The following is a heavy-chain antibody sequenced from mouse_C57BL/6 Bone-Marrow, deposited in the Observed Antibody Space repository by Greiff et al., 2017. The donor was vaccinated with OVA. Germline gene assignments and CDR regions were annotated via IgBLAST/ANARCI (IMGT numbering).Heavy chain of an antibody. Sequence: QVQLKESGPELVKPGASVKLSCKASGYAFSSSWMNWVKQRPGKGLEWIGRIYPGDGDTNYNGKFKGKATLTADKSSSTAYMQLSSLTSEDSAVYFCALYGNYFDYWGQGTTLTVSS. D-gene: IGHD2-1*01. CDR2: IYPGDGDT. CDR3: ALYGNYFDY. CDR1: GYAFSSSW. V-gene: IGHV1-82*01. J-gene: IGHJ2*01.